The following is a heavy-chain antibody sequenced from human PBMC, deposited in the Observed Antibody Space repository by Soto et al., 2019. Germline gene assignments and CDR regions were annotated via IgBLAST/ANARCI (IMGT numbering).Heavy chain of an antibody. CDR1: GGSISSYY. Sequence: QVQLQESGPGLVKPSETLSLTCTVSGGSISSYYWSWIRQPPGKGLEWIGYIYYSGSTNYNPSLKSRVTISVDTSKNQFSLKLSSVTAADTAVYYCARDLDPCDYWGQGTLVTVSS. V-gene: IGHV4-59*01. CDR2: IYYSGST. J-gene: IGHJ4*02. D-gene: IGHD3-3*01. CDR3: ARDLDPCDY.